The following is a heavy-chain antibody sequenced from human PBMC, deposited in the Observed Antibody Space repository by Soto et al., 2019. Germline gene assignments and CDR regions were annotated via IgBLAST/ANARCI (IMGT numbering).Heavy chain of an antibody. V-gene: IGHV3-23*01. CDR3: AKVIQGILRGNFDS. CDR1: GLTFSSYA. D-gene: IGHD2-15*01. CDR2: ISGSGGVT. J-gene: IGHJ4*02. Sequence: EVQMLESGGGLLQPGGSLRLSCAASGLTFSSYAMSWVRQAPGKGLEWLSAISGSGGVTYYADSVKGRVTISRDNAKNTLFLQLNSLRVEDTAIYYCAKVIQGILRGNFDSWGQGTLVTVSS.